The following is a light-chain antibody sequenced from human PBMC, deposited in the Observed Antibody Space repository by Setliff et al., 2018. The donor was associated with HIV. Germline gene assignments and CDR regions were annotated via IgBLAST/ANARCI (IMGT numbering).Light chain of an antibody. V-gene: IGLV8-61*01. Sequence: TVVTQEPSFAVSPGGTVTLTCGLSSGSVSSSDYPSWYQQTPGQAPRTLIYSTNTRSSGVPDRFSGSILGNKAALTIRGAQADDESDYYCVLYMGSGSSVFGGGTKVTVL. J-gene: IGLJ3*02. CDR3: VLYMGSGSSV. CDR1: SGSVSSSDY. CDR2: STN.